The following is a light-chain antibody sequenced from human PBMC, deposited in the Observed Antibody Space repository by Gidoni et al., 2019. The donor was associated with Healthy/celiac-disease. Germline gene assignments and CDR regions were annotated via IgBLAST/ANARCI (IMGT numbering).Light chain of an antibody. CDR1: QSVSSSY. CDR3: QQYGSS. J-gene: IGKJ4*01. CDR2: GAS. Sequence: EIVLTQSPGTLSLSPGERATLSCRASQSVSSSYLAWYQQKPGQAPRLLIYGASSRATGIPDRFRGNGSGTDFTLTISRLEPEDFAVYYCQQYGSSFGGGTKVEIK. V-gene: IGKV3-20*01.